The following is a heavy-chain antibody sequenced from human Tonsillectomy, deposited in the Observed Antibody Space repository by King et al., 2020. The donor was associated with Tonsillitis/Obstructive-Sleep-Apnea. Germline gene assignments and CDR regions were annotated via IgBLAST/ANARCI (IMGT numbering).Heavy chain of an antibody. J-gene: IGHJ5*02. V-gene: IGHV2-26*01. CDR2: IFSNDEK. Sequence: LTLKESGPVLVKPTETLTLTCTVSGFSLSNARMGVSWIRQPPGKALEWLAHIFSNDEKSYSKSLKSRPTISKDTSKSQVGLTMTNMDPVDTATYYCARIQHQLGWFDPWGQGTLVTVSS. CDR1: GFSLSNARMG. CDR3: ARIQHQLGWFDP. D-gene: IGHD2-2*01.